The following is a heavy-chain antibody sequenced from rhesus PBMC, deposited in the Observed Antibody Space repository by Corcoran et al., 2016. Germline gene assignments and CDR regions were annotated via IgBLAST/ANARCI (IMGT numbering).Heavy chain of an antibody. Sequence: QVQLVQSGAEVKKPGTSVKLSCKASGYTFTSYYINWVRQAPGQVLEWMVWINPDNGKTGYAQKFQGRVTMTRDTSTSTGYMELNSLRSEDTAVYYCAKNYYSGSYYSRDFDYWGQGVLVTVSS. CDR1: GYTFTSYY. D-gene: IGHD3-16*01. CDR2: INPDNGKT. J-gene: IGHJ4*01. V-gene: IGHV1-200*01. CDR3: AKNYYSGSYYSRDFDY.